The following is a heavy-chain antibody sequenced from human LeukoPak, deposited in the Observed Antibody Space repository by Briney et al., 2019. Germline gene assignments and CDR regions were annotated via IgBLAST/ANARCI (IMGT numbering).Heavy chain of an antibody. J-gene: IGHJ5*02. CDR1: GDSIFSNSAT. CDR2: TYYRSKWDN. CDR3: ARERDDGYTYYNWFDL. V-gene: IGHV6-1*01. D-gene: IGHD5-24*01. Sequence: SQTLSLTCAISGDSIFSNSATWGWIRQSPSRGLEWLGRTYYRSKWDNDYAVSVKSRITINPDTSKNQFSLQLNSVTPEDSAVYYCARERDDGYTYYNWFDLWGQGTLVTVSS.